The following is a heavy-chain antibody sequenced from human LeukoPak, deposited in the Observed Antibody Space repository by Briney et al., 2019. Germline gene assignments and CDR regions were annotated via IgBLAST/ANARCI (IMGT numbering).Heavy chain of an antibody. Sequence: SVKVSCKASGGTFSSYAISWVRQAPGQGLEWMGGIIPIFGTANYAQKFQGRVTITADESTSTAYMELSSLRSEDTAEYYCASGGSGSLTLDYWGQGTLVTVSS. CDR1: GGTFSSYA. J-gene: IGHJ4*02. D-gene: IGHD3-10*01. V-gene: IGHV1-69*01. CDR2: IIPIFGTA. CDR3: ASGGSGSLTLDY.